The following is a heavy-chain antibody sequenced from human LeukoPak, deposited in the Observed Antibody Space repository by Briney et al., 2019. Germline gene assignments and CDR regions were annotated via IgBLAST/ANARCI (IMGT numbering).Heavy chain of an antibody. D-gene: IGHD4-17*01. J-gene: IGHJ4*02. V-gene: IGHV3-30*14. CDR1: GFTFSSYA. CDR3: ARGPLPQPYGDYGGYFDY. Sequence: GGSLRLSCAASGFTFSSYAMHWVRQAPGKGLEWVAVISYDGSNKYYADSVKGRFTISRDNSKNTLYLQMNSLRAEDTAVYYCARGPLPQPYGDYGGYFDYWGQGTLVTVSS. CDR2: ISYDGSNK.